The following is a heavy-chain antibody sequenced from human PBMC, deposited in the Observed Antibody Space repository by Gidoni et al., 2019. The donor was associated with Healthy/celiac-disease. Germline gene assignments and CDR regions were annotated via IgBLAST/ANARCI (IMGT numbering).Heavy chain of an antibody. CDR1: GGSFSGYY. Sequence: QVQLQQWGAGLLKPSETLSLTCAVYGGSFSGYYWRWIRQPPGKGLEWIGEINHSGSTNYNPSLKSRVTISVDTSKNQFSLKLSSVTAADTAVYYCARGGRSGSYYVRRTTYYFDYWGQGTLVTVSS. D-gene: IGHD1-26*01. V-gene: IGHV4-34*01. CDR2: INHSGST. CDR3: ARGGRSGSYYVRRTTYYFDY. J-gene: IGHJ4*02.